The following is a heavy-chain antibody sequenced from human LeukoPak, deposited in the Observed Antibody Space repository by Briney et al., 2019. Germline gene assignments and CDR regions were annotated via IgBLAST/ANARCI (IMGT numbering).Heavy chain of an antibody. CDR2: INSDGYSI. J-gene: IGHJ6*03. V-gene: IGHV3-74*01. D-gene: IGHD6-13*01. Sequence: GGSLRLSCAASGFTFSSYWMHWIRQAPGKGLVWLARINSDGYSISYADSVKGRFTISRDNAKNTLYLQMNSLGVEDTAVYYCAGALSAAGRLYYYYMDVWGKGTTVTVSS. CDR3: AGALSAAGRLYYYYMDV. CDR1: GFTFSSYW.